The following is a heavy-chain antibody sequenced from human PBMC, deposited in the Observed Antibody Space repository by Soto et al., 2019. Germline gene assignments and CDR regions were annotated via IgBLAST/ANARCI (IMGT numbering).Heavy chain of an antibody. J-gene: IGHJ4*02. CDR2: IIPIFGTA. Sequence: SVKVSCKASGGTFSSYAISWVRQAPGQGLEWMGGIIPIFGTANYAQKFQGRVTITADESTSTAYMELSSLRSEDTAVYYCASTYDSSGYFDYWGQGTLVTVSS. V-gene: IGHV1-69*13. CDR1: GGTFSSYA. D-gene: IGHD3-22*01. CDR3: ASTYDSSGYFDY.